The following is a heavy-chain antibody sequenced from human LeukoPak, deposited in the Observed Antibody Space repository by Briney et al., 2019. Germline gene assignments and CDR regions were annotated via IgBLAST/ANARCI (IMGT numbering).Heavy chain of an antibody. CDR1: GFTFSSYS. D-gene: IGHD5-24*01. CDR3: ARDWPRRDGYNFDAPDY. Sequence: PGGSLRLSCAASGFTFSSYSMNWVRQAPGKGLEWVSSISSSSSYIYYADSVKGRFTISRDNAKNSLYLQMNSLRAEDTAVYYCARDWPRRDGYNFDAPDYWGQGTLVTVSS. CDR2: ISSSSSYI. V-gene: IGHV3-21*01. J-gene: IGHJ4*02.